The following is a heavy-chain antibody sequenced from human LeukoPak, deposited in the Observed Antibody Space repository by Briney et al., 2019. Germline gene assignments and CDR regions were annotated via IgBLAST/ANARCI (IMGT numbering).Heavy chain of an antibody. CDR1: GGSFSGYY. Sequence: SETLSLTCAVYGGSFSGYYWSWIRQPPGKGLEWIGEINHSGSTNYNPSLKSRVTISVDTSKNQFSLKLSFVTAADTAVYYCARGWSSIKIFGVVIMSFDYWGQGTLVTVSS. CDR2: INHSGST. J-gene: IGHJ4*02. CDR3: ARGWSSIKIFGVVIMSFDY. V-gene: IGHV4-34*01. D-gene: IGHD3-3*01.